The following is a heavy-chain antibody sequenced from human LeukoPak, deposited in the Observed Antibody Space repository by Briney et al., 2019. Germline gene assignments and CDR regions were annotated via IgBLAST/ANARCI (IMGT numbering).Heavy chain of an antibody. V-gene: IGHV3-7*03. J-gene: IGHJ4*02. CDR2: IKQDGSEQ. CDR3: AKDGGLWVSAHWGDS. Sequence: GGSLRLSCAASGFTFSNYWMSWVRQAPGKGLEWVASIKQDGSEQYYVDSVKGRFTISRDNAKNTLFLQMNSLRAEDTAVYYCAKDGGLWVSAHWGDSWGRGTLVTVSS. D-gene: IGHD7-27*01. CDR1: GFTFSNYW.